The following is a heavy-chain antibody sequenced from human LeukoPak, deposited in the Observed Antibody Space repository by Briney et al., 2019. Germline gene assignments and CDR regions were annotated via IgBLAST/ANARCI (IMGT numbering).Heavy chain of an antibody. CDR1: GFILSSNS. Sequence: PGGSLRLSCAASGFILSSNSMNWVRQAPGKGLEWVSYISSSSSTIYYADSVKGRFTISRDNANNTLYLQMNSLRAEDTAVYYCARALVVTSGSLDHWGQGTLVTVSS. D-gene: IGHD3-10*01. CDR3: ARALVVTSGSLDH. CDR2: ISSSSSTI. J-gene: IGHJ4*02. V-gene: IGHV3-48*01.